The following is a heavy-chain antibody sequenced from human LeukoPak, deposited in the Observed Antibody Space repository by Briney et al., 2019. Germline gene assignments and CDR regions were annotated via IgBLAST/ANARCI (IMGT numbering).Heavy chain of an antibody. CDR2: IIPIFGTA. D-gene: IGHD6-6*01. CDR1: GGTFISYA. CDR3: ARDRYSSSYYFDY. V-gene: IGHV1-69*13. J-gene: IGHJ4*02. Sequence: GASVKVSCKASGGTFISYAISWVRQAPGQGLEWMGGIIPIFGTANYAQKFQGRVTITADESTSTAYMELSSLRSEDTAVYYCARDRYSSSYYFDYWGQGTLVTVSS.